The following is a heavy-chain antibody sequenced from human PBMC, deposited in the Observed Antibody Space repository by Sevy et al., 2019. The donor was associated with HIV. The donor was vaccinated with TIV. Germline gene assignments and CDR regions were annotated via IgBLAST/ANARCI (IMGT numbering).Heavy chain of an antibody. V-gene: IGHV4-59*01. CDR1: GGSISSYY. CDR3: ARGYRVVPAAIGGAFDI. CDR2: IYYSGST. D-gene: IGHD2-2*01. J-gene: IGHJ3*02. Sequence: SETLSLTCTVSGGSISSYYWSWIRQPPGKGLEWIGYIYYSGSTNYNPSLKSRVTISVDTSKNQFSLKLGSVTAADTAVYYCARGYRVVPAAIGGAFDIWGQGTMVTVSS.